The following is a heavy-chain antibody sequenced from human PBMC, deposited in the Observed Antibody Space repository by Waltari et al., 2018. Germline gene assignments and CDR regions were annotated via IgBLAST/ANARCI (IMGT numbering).Heavy chain of an antibody. Sequence: QVQLVQSGAEVKKPGSSVKVSCKASGGTFSSYAISWVRQAPGQGLEWMGGIIPILGIANYAQKVQGRVTITADKSTSTAYMELSSLRSEDTAVYYCALRGGITGTTSGWFDPWGQGTLVTVSS. V-gene: IGHV1-69*10. D-gene: IGHD1-20*01. CDR2: IIPILGIA. CDR3: ALRGGITGTTSGWFDP. CDR1: GGTFSSYA. J-gene: IGHJ5*02.